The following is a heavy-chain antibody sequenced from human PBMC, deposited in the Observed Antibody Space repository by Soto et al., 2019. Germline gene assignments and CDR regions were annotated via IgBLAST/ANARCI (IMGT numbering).Heavy chain of an antibody. Sequence: QVQLQESGPRLVKPSGTLSLTCGVSGDSFSSSNWWTWIRQPPGKGLEWIGDTLQTGHTDLSPSLRSRITISRDTAKKRFSLNVTSVTATDTAVYYCARSPRRVDGKWYFDYWGPGALVTVSS. D-gene: IGHD2-15*01. CDR1: GDSFSSSNW. J-gene: IGHJ4*02. V-gene: IGHV4-4*02. CDR3: ARSPRRVDGKWYFDY. CDR2: TLQTGHT.